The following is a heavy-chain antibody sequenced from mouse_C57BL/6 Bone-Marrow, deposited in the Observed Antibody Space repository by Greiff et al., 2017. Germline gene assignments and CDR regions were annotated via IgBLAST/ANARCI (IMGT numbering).Heavy chain of an antibody. D-gene: IGHD2-13*01. CDR2: ISNGGGST. CDR3: ARGGSDYDDWDFDY. Sequence: EVNLVESGGGLVQPGGSLKLSCAASGFTFSDYYMYWVRQTPEKRLAWVACISNGGGSTYYPDTVKGRFTISRDNAKNPLYLQMSRLKSEDTAMYYCARGGSDYDDWDFDYWGQGTTLTVSS. J-gene: IGHJ2*01. CDR1: GFTFSDYY. V-gene: IGHV5-12*01.